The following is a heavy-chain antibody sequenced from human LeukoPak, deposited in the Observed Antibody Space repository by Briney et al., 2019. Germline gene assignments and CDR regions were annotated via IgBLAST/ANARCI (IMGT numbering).Heavy chain of an antibody. CDR1: GGSISSSSYY. CDR2: IYYSGST. J-gene: IGHJ4*02. V-gene: IGHV4-39*07. Sequence: SETLSLTCTVSGGSISSSSYYWGWIRQPPGKGLEWIGSIYYSGSTYYNPSLKSRVTISVDTSKNQFSLKLSSVTAADTAVYYCARVSGATVVTIDYWGQGTRVTVSS. CDR3: ARVSGATVVTIDY. D-gene: IGHD4-23*01.